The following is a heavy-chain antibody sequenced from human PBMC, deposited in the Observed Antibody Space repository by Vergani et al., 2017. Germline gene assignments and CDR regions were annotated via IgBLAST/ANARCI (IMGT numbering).Heavy chain of an antibody. CDR1: GFTFDDYA. J-gene: IGHJ4*02. D-gene: IGHD3-3*01. V-gene: IGHV3-9*01. CDR2: ISWNSGSI. CDR3: ARDPHLRFLEWFFDY. Sequence: EVQLVESGGGLVQPGRSLRLSCAASGFTFDDYAMHWVRQAPGKGLEWVSGISWNSGSIGYADSVKGRFTISRGNAKNSLYLQMNSLRAEDTALYYCARDPHLRFLEWFFDYWGQGTLVTVSS.